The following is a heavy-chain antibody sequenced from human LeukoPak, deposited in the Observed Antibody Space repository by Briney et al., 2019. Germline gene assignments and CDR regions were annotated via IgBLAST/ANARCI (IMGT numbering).Heavy chain of an antibody. CDR1: GYTFTSYG. V-gene: IGHV1-69*13. CDR3: ARSSDFWGGYPDY. D-gene: IGHD3-3*01. J-gene: IGHJ4*02. CDR2: IIPIFGTA. Sequence: RRASVKVSCKASGYTFTSYGISWVRQAPGQGLEWMGGIIPIFGTANYAQKFQGRVTITADESTSTAYMELSSLRSEDTAVYYCARSSDFWGGYPDYWAQGTLVTVSS.